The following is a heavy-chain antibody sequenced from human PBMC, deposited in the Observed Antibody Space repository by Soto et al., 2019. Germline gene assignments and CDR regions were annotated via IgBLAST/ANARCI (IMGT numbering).Heavy chain of an antibody. CDR2: IYYSGST. CDR1: GGSISSGGYY. J-gene: IGHJ3*02. Sequence: QVQLQESGPGLVKPSQTLSLTCTVSGGSISSGGYYWSWIRQHPGKGLEWIGYIYYSGSTYYNPSLKSRVTISVDTSKNQFSLKLSSVTAADTAVYYCASPKHSSSWSGFAFDIWGQGTMVTVSS. D-gene: IGHD6-13*01. CDR3: ASPKHSSSWSGFAFDI. V-gene: IGHV4-31*03.